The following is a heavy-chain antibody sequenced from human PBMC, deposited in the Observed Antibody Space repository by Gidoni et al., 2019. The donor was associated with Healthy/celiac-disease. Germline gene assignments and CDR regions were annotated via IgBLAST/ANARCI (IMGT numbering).Heavy chain of an antibody. CDR3: AKDLGACSSTSCYNY. D-gene: IGHD2-2*02. V-gene: IGHV3-30*18. Sequence: QVQLVESGGGVVQPGRSLRLSCAASGFTFSSYGMHWVRQAPGKGLAWVAVISYDGSNKYYADSVKGRFTISRDNSKNTLYLQMNSLRAEDTAVYYCAKDLGACSSTSCYNYWGQGTLVTVSS. CDR1: GFTFSSYG. CDR2: ISYDGSNK. J-gene: IGHJ4*02.